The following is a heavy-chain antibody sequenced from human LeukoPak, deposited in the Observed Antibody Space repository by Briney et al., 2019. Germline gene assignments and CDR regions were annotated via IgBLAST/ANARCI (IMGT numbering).Heavy chain of an antibody. J-gene: IGHJ3*02. CDR2: ISYDGSNK. Sequence: GGSLRLSCAASGFTFSSYAMHWVRQAPGKGLEWVAVISYDGSNKYYADSVKGRFTISRDNSKNTLYLQMNSLRAEDTAVYYCAKNYGRPTNPGFGNAAGNAFDIWGQGTMVTVSS. D-gene: IGHD3-16*01. CDR1: GFTFSSYA. V-gene: IGHV3-30-3*02. CDR3: AKNYGRPTNPGFGNAAGNAFDI.